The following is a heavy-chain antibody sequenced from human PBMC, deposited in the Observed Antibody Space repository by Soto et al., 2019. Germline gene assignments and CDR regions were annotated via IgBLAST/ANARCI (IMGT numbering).Heavy chain of an antibody. CDR1: GYDFTHYW. CDR2: IYPGDSDT. V-gene: IGHV5-51*01. CDR3: VRSFPAGSGSYVLFAY. J-gene: IGHJ4*02. Sequence: GESLKISCKGSGYDFTHYWIVWVRQTPGKGLEWMGVIYPGDSDTKYSPSFQGQVTISADKSIDTAYLQRSSLKASDTAIYYCVRSFPAGSGSYVLFAYWGQGTPVTVSS. D-gene: IGHD2-15*01.